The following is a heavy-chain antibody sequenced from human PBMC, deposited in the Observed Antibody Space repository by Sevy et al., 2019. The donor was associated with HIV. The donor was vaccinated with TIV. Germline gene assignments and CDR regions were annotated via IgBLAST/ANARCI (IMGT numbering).Heavy chain of an antibody. J-gene: IGHJ6*02. Sequence: GGSLRLSCAPSGFTFSDYAMNWVRQAPGKGLEWVSAINGKGRSTHYTDSVEGRFTISRDNAKSTLYLEMNSLRVEDTAVYYCAKTINSGGGVVPAANYYYYGLDVWGQGTTVTVSS. D-gene: IGHD2-2*01. V-gene: IGHV3-23*01. CDR2: INGKGRST. CDR3: AKTINSGGGVVPAANYYYYGLDV. CDR1: GFTFSDYA.